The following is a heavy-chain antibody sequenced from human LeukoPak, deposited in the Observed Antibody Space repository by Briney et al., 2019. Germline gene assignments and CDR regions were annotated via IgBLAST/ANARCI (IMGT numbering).Heavy chain of an antibody. CDR3: ARDAKLRTGEYYFDY. CDR2: INPSGGTT. Sequence: GGSLRLSCAASGFTFSSYGMHWVRQAPGQGLEWMGIINPSGGTTNYAQMFQGRVTMTRDTSTSTVYMELSSLRSEDTAVYYCARDAKLRTGEYYFDYWGQGTLVTVSS. J-gene: IGHJ4*02. V-gene: IGHV1-46*01. D-gene: IGHD1-7*01. CDR1: GFTFSSYG.